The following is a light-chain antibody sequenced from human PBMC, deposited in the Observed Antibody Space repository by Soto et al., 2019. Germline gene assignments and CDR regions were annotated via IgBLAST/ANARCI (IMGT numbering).Light chain of an antibody. V-gene: IGKV1-39*01. Sequence: DIQMTQSPSSLSASVGDRVTITCRASQSISSYLNWYQQKPGKAPNLLIYTASTLQSEVPSRFSGGGSGTEFALTISSLQPEDFATYYCQHLSTFPITFGQGTRLEIK. CDR3: QHLSTFPIT. J-gene: IGKJ5*01. CDR2: TAS. CDR1: QSISSY.